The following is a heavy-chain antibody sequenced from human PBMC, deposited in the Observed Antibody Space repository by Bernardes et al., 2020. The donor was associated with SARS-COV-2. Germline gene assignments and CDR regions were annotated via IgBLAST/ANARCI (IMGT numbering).Heavy chain of an antibody. V-gene: IGHV4-59*08. CDR3: ARQDIGAIFGVVITPAGMDV. D-gene: IGHD3-3*01. CDR2: IYYSGSI. CDR1: GGSISSYY. J-gene: IGHJ6*02. Sequence: SETLSLTCTVSGGSISSYYWSWIRQPPGKGLEWIGYIYYSGSINYNPSLKSRVTISVDTSKNQFSLKLSSVTAADTAVYYCARQDIGAIFGVVITPAGMDVWGQGTTVTVSS.